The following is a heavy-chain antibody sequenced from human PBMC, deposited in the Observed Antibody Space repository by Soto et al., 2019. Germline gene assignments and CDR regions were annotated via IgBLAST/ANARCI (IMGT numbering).Heavy chain of an antibody. Sequence: QLQLQESGPGLVKPSETLSLTCTVSGGSISSSSYYWGWIRQPPGKGLEWIGSIYYSGSTYYNPSLKSRVTISVDTSKNQFSLKLSSVTAADTAVYYCARIVVVPAAIDYYYYYYMDVWGKGTTVTVSS. CDR1: GGSISSSSYY. D-gene: IGHD2-2*02. CDR3: ARIVVVPAAIDYYYYYYMDV. V-gene: IGHV4-39*01. CDR2: IYYSGST. J-gene: IGHJ6*03.